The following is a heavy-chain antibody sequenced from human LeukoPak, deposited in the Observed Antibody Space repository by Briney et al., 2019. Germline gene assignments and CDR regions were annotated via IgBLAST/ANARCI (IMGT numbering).Heavy chain of an antibody. Sequence: GASVKVSCKASGYTFTSYGISWVRQAPGQGLEWMGWISAYNGNTNYAQKLQGRVTMTTDTSTSTAYMELRSLRSDDTAVYYCARDAYSGAGPPDYYMDVWGKGATVTISS. J-gene: IGHJ6*03. V-gene: IGHV1-18*01. CDR1: GYTFTSYG. CDR3: ARDAYSGAGPPDYYMDV. CDR2: ISAYNGNT. D-gene: IGHD5-12*01.